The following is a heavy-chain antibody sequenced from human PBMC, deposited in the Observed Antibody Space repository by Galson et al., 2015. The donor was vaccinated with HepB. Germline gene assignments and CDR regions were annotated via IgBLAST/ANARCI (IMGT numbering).Heavy chain of an antibody. J-gene: IGHJ4*02. Sequence: SVKVSCKAFGYTFSCYDVTWVRQASGQGLEWMGWMNPNSGNTGYAPEFQDRVTMTGDTSMSTAYMELSSLRSEDTAVYYCARGVRNYLYSDNWGQGTLVT. CDR1: GYTFSCYD. CDR2: MNPNSGNT. D-gene: IGHD1-7*01. CDR3: ARGVRNYLYSDN. V-gene: IGHV1-8*01.